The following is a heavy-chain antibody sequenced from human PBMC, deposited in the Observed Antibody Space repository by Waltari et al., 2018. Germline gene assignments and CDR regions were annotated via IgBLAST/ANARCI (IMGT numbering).Heavy chain of an antibody. V-gene: IGHV3-11*01. CDR1: GFTFSDYY. CDR2: ISSIGSTI. Sequence: QVQLVESGGGWVKPGGSLRLSCAASGFTFSDYYISWIRQAPGNGLDWVSYISSIGSTIYYADSVKGRFTISRDNAKNSLYLQMNSLRAEDTAVYYCGGGWYYFDYWGQGTLVTVSS. CDR3: GGGWYYFDY. D-gene: IGHD6-19*01. J-gene: IGHJ4*02.